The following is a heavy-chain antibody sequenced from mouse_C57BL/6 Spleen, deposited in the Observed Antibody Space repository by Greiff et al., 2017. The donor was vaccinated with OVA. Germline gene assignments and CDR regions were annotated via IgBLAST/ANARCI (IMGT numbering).Heavy chain of an antibody. Sequence: QVQLQQPGAELVMPGASVKLSCKASGYTFTSYWMHWVKQRPGQGLEWIGEIDPSDSYTNYNQKFKGKATLTADKSSSTAYMELRSLTSEDSAVYFCARRDYYGSSNQAWFAYWGQGTLVTVSA. V-gene: IGHV1-69*01. CDR1: GYTFTSYW. D-gene: IGHD1-1*01. J-gene: IGHJ3*01. CDR3: ARRDYYGSSNQAWFAY. CDR2: IDPSDSYT.